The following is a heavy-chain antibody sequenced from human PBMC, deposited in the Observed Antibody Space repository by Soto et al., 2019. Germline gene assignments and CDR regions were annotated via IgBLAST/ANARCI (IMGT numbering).Heavy chain of an antibody. CDR2: ISSSSVTI. CDR3: ARDAGISSFDP. V-gene: IGHV3-48*02. CDR1: GFTFSTYS. Sequence: EVQLVESGGGLVQPGGSLRLSCATSGFTFSTYSMKWVRQAPGKGLEWISYISSSSVTIYYADSVKGRFSISRDNAKNSLYLQMNSLRDDDTAVYYCARDAGISSFDPWGQGTLVTVSS. D-gene: IGHD3-10*01. J-gene: IGHJ5*02.